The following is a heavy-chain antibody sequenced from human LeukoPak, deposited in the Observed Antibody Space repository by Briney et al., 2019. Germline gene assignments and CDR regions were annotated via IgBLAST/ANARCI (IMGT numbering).Heavy chain of an antibody. Sequence: GGSLRHSCAASEFTFSSYAMSWVRQAPGKGLEWVSGISGSGGSTYYADSVKGRFTISRDNSKNTLYLQMNSLRAEDTAVYYCARDSGDYYFDCWGQGTLVTVSS. V-gene: IGHV3-23*01. CDR2: ISGSGGST. CDR1: EFTFSSYA. CDR3: ARDSGDYYFDC. D-gene: IGHD3-10*01. J-gene: IGHJ4*02.